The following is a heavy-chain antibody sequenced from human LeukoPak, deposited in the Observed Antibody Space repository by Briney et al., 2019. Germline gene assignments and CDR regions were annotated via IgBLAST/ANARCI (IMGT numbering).Heavy chain of an antibody. Sequence: PGGSLRLSCAASGFTFSDYYMSWIRQAPGKGLEWVSYISRSSTYTNYADSVKGRFSISRDNAKNSLYLQMSSLRAEDTAVYYCARNDYNFDYWGQGTLVTVSS. CDR2: ISRSSTYT. CDR1: GFTFSDYY. V-gene: IGHV3-11*06. D-gene: IGHD3-16*01. J-gene: IGHJ4*02. CDR3: ARNDYNFDY.